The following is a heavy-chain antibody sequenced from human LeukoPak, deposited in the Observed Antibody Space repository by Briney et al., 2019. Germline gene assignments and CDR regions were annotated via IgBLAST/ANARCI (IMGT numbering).Heavy chain of an antibody. Sequence: GGSLRLSCAASGFTFSSYAMHWVRQAPGKGLEWVAVISYDGSNKYYADSVKGRFTISRDNAKNSLYLQMNSLRAEDMALYYCAKDRMATISSGGGFDPWGQGTLVTVSS. CDR2: ISYDGSNK. CDR1: GFTFSSYA. CDR3: AKDRMATISSGGGFDP. J-gene: IGHJ5*02. V-gene: IGHV3-30*04. D-gene: IGHD5-12*01.